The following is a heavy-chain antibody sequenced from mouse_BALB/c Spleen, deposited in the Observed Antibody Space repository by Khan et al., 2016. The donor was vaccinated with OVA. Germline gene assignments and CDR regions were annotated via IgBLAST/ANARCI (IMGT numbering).Heavy chain of an antibody. CDR2: INPSNAYT. CDR3: ASDFHYYGSRGALDY. CDR1: GYTFTSYS. Sequence: VQLQESGAELARPGASVKMSCKASGYTFTSYSMHWIKQRPGQGLEWIGNINPSNAYTNYNQKFKDKATLTADKSSSTAYMQLSSLTSEDSAVYYCASDFHYYGSRGALDYWGQGTSVTVSS. V-gene: IGHV1-4*01. D-gene: IGHD1-1*01. J-gene: IGHJ4*01.